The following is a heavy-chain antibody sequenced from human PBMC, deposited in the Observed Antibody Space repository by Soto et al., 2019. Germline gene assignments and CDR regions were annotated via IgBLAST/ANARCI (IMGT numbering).Heavy chain of an antibody. CDR1: GGSISSYY. CDR3: ARQTTTVNNDYYYYSMDV. Sequence: QVKLQESGPGLVKPSETLSLTCTVSGGSISSYYWSWIRQPPGKGLEWIGYIYYSGSTNYNPSLKSRVTITVDTPKNKFSLKLSSVTAADTAVYYCARQTTTVNNDYYYYSMDVWGQGTTVTVSS. D-gene: IGHD4-17*01. V-gene: IGHV4-59*08. CDR2: IYYSGST. J-gene: IGHJ6*02.